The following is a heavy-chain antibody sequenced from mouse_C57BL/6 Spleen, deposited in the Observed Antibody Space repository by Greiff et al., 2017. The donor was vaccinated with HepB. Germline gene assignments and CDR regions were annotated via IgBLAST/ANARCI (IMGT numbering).Heavy chain of an antibody. V-gene: IGHV1-74*01. J-gene: IGHJ4*01. D-gene: IGHD1-1*01. CDR2: IHPSDSDT. CDR1: GYTFTSYW. Sequence: QVQLQQPGAELVKPGASVKVSCKASGYTFTSYWMHWVKQRPGQGLEWIGSIHPSDSDTNYNQKFKGKATLTVDKSSSTAYMQLSSLTSEDSAVYYCAIGIYYGSSYVDYYAMDYWGQGTSVTVSS. CDR3: AIGIYYGSSYVDYYAMDY.